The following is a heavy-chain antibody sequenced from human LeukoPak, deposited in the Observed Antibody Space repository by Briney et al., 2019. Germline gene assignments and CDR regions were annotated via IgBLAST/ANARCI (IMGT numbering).Heavy chain of an antibody. J-gene: IGHJ4*02. Sequence: GGSLRLSCAASGFTFSSYSMNWVRQAPGKGLEWVSSISSSSSYIYYADSVKGRFTISRDNAKNSLYLQMNSLRAEDTAVYYCAKTPISRGGRYSSSWGQGTLVTVSS. CDR1: GFTFSSYS. D-gene: IGHD6-13*01. V-gene: IGHV3-21*04. CDR3: AKTPISRGGRYSSS. CDR2: ISSSSSYI.